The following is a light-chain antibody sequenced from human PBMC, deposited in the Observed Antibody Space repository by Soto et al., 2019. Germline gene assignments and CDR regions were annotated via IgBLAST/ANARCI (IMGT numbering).Light chain of an antibody. CDR1: RDISHY. CDR3: EQYDNVPFT. V-gene: IGKV1-33*01. Sequence: DIQMTQSPSSLSASVGDRVTITCQASRDISHYLSWYQQKPGKAPNLLIYDASNLEMGVPSRFSGSGSGTYFTFTISSLQPEDIATYYCEQYDNVPFTFGPGTKVDVK. CDR2: DAS. J-gene: IGKJ3*01.